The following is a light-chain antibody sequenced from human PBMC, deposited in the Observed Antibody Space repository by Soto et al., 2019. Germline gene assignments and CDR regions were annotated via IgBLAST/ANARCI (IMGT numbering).Light chain of an antibody. CDR3: QSYDSSLSGYV. CDR2: GNS. V-gene: IGLV1-40*01. Sequence: QSVLTQSPSVSGAPGQRVTISCTGSSSNIGAGYDVHWYQQLPGTAPKLLIYGNSNRPSGVPDRFSGSKSGTSASLDITGLQAEDEADYYCQSYDSSLSGYVFGTGTKLTVL. CDR1: SSNIGAGYD. J-gene: IGLJ1*01.